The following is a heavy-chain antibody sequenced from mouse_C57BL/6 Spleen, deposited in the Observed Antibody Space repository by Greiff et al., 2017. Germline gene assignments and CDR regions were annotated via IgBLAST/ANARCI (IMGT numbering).Heavy chain of an antibody. V-gene: IGHV1-82*01. D-gene: IGHD1-1*01. J-gene: IGHJ2*01. CDR3: ARILITTVAYVDY. Sequence: VKLQESGPELVKPGASVKISCTASGYAFSSSWMNWVKQRPGKGLEWIGRIYPGDGGTNYNGKFKGKATLTADKTSSTAYMQLSSLTSEDSAVYYCARILITTVAYVDYWGQGTTLTVSS. CDR2: IYPGDGGT. CDR1: GYAFSSSW.